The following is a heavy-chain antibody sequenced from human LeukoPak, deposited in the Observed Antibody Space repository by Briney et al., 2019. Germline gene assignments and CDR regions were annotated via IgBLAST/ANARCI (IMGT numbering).Heavy chain of an antibody. CDR3: AELGITMIGGA. CDR1: GFTFSSYE. J-gene: IGHJ6*04. V-gene: IGHV3-48*03. CDR2: ISSSGSTI. Sequence: GGSLRLSCAASGFTFSSYEMNWVRQAPGKGLEWVSYISSSGSTIYYADSVKGRFTISRDNAKNSLYLQMNSLRAEDTAVYYRAELGITMIGGAWGKGTTVTVSS. D-gene: IGHD3-10*02.